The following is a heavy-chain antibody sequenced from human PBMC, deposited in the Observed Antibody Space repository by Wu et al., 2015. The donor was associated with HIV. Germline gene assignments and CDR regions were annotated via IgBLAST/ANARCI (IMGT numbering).Heavy chain of an antibody. Sequence: QVQLVQSGAEVKKPGSSVKVSCKASGGTFSSYAISWVRQAPGQGLEWMGGIIPIFGTANYAQKFQGRVTITADESTSTAYMELSSLRSEDTAVYYCARPGIAAAGTSYWYFDLWGRGTLVTVSS. CDR2: IIPIFGTA. D-gene: IGHD6-13*01. CDR3: ARPGIAAAGTSYWYFDL. CDR1: GGTFSSYA. J-gene: IGHJ2*01. V-gene: IGHV1-69*12.